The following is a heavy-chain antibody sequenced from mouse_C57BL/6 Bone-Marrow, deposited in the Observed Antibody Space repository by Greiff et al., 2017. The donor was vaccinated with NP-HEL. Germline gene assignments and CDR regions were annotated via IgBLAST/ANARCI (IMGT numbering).Heavy chain of an antibody. CDR2: IYPGSGST. CDR3: ARSSRWLLKDAMDY. Sequence: QVQLQQPGAELVKPGASVKMSCKASGYTFTSYWITWVKQRPGQGLEWIGDIYPGSGSTNYNEKFKSKATLTVDTSSSTAYMQLSSLTSEDSAVYYCARSSRWLLKDAMDYWGQGTSVTVSS. D-gene: IGHD2-3*01. CDR1: GYTFTSYW. V-gene: IGHV1-55*01. J-gene: IGHJ4*01.